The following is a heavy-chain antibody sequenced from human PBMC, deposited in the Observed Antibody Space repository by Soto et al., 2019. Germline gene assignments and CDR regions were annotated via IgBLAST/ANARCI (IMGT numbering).Heavy chain of an antibody. CDR2: INQDGSEK. CDR3: VTDYDAKGWGAY. V-gene: IGHV3-7*04. Sequence: SGGSLRLSCAASGFIFTSYWMDWVRQAPGKGLEWVAMINQDGSEKYYVDSVKGRFTISRDNAKNSLYLEMDSLRADDTAVYYCVTDYDAKGWGAYWGQGA. CDR1: GFIFTSYW. J-gene: IGHJ4*02. D-gene: IGHD3-16*01.